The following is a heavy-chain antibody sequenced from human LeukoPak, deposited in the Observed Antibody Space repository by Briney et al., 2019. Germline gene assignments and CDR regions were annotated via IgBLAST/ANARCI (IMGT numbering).Heavy chain of an antibody. CDR2: IYTSGST. V-gene: IGHV4-61*02. CDR1: GGSISSGSYY. D-gene: IGHD3-10*01. CDR3: ARCPGNYYGSGSFTD. J-gene: IGHJ4*02. Sequence: SETLSLTCTVSGGSISSGSYYWSWIRQPAGKGLEWIGRIYTSGSTNYNPSLKSRVTISVDTSKNQFSLRLSSVTAADTAVYYCARCPGNYYGSGSFTDWGQGTLVTVSS.